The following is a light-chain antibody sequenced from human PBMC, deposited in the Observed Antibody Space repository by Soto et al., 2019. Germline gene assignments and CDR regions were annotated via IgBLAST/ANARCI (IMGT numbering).Light chain of an antibody. CDR1: SSDIGAYNY. Sequence: QSALTQPASVSGSPGQSITISCTGTSSDIGAYNYVSWYQQHPGKAPKVMIYDGSNRPSGVSNRFSGSKSGHTASLTISGLQAEDEADYYCSSYASSSTVVFGGGTKLTVL. CDR2: DGS. J-gene: IGLJ2*01. V-gene: IGLV2-14*01. CDR3: SSYASSSTVV.